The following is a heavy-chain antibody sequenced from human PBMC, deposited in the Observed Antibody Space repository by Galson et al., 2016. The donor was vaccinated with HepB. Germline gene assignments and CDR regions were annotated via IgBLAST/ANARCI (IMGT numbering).Heavy chain of an antibody. CDR1: GGSISSYY. D-gene: IGHD1-26*01. CDR3: ARQFWEHRGAVDY. Sequence: SETLSLTCTVSGGSISSYYWSWIRQPPGKGLEWIGYIHYSGSTKYNPSLKSRVTISEDTSKNQFSLKLSSVTAADKAVYYCARQFWEHRGAVDYWGQGTLVIVSS. CDR2: IHYSGST. V-gene: IGHV4-59*08. J-gene: IGHJ4*02.